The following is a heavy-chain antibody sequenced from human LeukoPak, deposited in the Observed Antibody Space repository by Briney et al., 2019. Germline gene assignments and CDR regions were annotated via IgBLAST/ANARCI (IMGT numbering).Heavy chain of an antibody. Sequence: ASVTVSCTASGYTFTSYGISWVRQAPGQGLEWMGWISAYNGNTNYAQKLQGRVTMTTDTSTSTAYMELRSLRSDDTAVYYCARCPDIVVVPAATTFDPWGQGTLVTVSS. CDR1: GYTFTSYG. D-gene: IGHD2-2*01. V-gene: IGHV1-18*01. CDR2: ISAYNGNT. J-gene: IGHJ5*02. CDR3: ARCPDIVVVPAATTFDP.